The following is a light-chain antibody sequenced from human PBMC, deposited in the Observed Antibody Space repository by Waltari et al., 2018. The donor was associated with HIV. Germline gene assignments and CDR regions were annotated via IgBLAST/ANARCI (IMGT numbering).Light chain of an antibody. V-gene: IGLV1-51*01. J-gene: IGLJ3*02. CDR1: HSNLGNNF. Sequence: QSVLTQPPSVSAAPGPKVTISCSGSHSNLGNNFVSWYQHLPGTAPKLLIYEKNRRPSRIPDRFSASKTGTSATLGITGLQTGDEAIYYCATWDNSLRAMFGGGTKLTVL. CDR2: EKN. CDR3: ATWDNSLRAM.